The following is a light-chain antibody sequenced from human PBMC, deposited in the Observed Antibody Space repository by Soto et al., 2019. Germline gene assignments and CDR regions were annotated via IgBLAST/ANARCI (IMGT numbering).Light chain of an antibody. J-gene: IGKJ1*01. CDR1: QSVGTN. Sequence: EIVMTQSPATLSVSPGDRAAFSCRASQSVGTNLAWYRQKSGQAPSLLIYGASARAPGIPARFSGSGSGTEFTLTISSLQSEDFAVYYCQQYDNRRTFGQGTKVDIK. CDR3: QQYDNRRT. V-gene: IGKV3-15*01. CDR2: GAS.